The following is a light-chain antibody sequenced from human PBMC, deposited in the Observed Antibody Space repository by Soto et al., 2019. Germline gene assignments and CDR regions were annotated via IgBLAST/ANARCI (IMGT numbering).Light chain of an antibody. V-gene: IGKV3-15*01. CDR2: GAS. J-gene: IGKJ1*01. CDR3: HQYNNWPPWT. Sequence: EIVMTQSPATLSVSPGERATLSCRASQSVSSNLAWYQQKPGQAPRLLIYGASTRATGIPARFSGSGSGTEVTLTINSLQSEDFAVYYCHQYNNWPPWTFGHGTKVEIK. CDR1: QSVSSN.